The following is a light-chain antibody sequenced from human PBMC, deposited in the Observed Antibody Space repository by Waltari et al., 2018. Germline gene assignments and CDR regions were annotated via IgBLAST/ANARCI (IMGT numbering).Light chain of an antibody. V-gene: IGKV6-21*01. CDR2: YAS. CDR1: QSIYSN. Sequence: QSQDLQPVTPTRRATITSRDSQSIYSNLHWYQQKPDQSPKLLIKYASQSVSGVPSRFSGSGSGTDFTLTINSLEAEDAATYYCHQSSSFPRTFGQGTKVEIK. J-gene: IGKJ1*01. CDR3: HQSSSFPRT.